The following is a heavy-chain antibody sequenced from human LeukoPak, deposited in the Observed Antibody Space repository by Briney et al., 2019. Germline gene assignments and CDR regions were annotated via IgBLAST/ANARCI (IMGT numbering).Heavy chain of an antibody. J-gene: IGHJ3*02. Sequence: GGSLRLSCEASGFTFSICSMNWVRQAPGKGLEWVSSMSANGFSIHYGESVKGRFTISRDNAKNSLHLQMNSLRVEDTGIYYCAREAPGDEAFDIWGQGTMVTVSS. V-gene: IGHV3-21*01. CDR2: MSANGFSI. CDR1: GFTFSICS. D-gene: IGHD7-27*01. CDR3: AREAPGDEAFDI.